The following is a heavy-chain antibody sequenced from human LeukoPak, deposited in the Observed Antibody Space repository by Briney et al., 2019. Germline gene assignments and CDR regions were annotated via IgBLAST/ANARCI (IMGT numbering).Heavy chain of an antibody. Sequence: GGSLRLSCAASGFTFSSYDMHWVRQATGKGLEWVSAIGTAGDTYYPGSVKGRFTISRENAKNSLYLQMNSLRAGDTAVYYCARGRYEGDAFDIWGQGTMVTVSS. J-gene: IGHJ3*02. CDR3: ARGRYEGDAFDI. CDR2: IGTAGDT. V-gene: IGHV3-13*01. CDR1: GFTFSSYD. D-gene: IGHD5-12*01.